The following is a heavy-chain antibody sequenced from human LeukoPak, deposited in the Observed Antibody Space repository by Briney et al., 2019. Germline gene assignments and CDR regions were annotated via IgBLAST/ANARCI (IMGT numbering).Heavy chain of an antibody. CDR2: IYYSGST. J-gene: IGHJ5*02. D-gene: IGHD5-24*01. V-gene: IGHV4-59*01. CDR1: GGSINSYY. Sequence: SETLSLTCTVSGGSINSYYWSWIRQPPGKGLEWIGYIYYSGSTEYNPSLKSRVTISVDTSKNQFSLKMSSVTAADTVVYYCARARDGHINNWFDPWGQGTLVTVSS. CDR3: ARARDGHINNWFDP.